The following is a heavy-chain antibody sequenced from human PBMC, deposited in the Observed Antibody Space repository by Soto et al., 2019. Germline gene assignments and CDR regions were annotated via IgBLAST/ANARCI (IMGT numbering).Heavy chain of an antibody. D-gene: IGHD3-10*01. V-gene: IGHV1-69*18. CDR3: ARDGGFGELKY. J-gene: IGHJ4*02. CDR2: IIPVFGTT. CDR1: GDTFSGYP. Sequence: QVQLVQSGAELKKPGSSVKVSCKASGDTFSGYPINWVRQAPGEGLEWMGRIIPVFGTTNDAQRFEGRVTFTADESTNTAYTELRCLLSEDTAVYYCARDGGFGELKYWGPGTLVTVSS.